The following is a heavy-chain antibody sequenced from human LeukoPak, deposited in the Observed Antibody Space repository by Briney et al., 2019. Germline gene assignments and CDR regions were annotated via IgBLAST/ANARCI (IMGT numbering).Heavy chain of an antibody. Sequence: PSETLSLTCAVYGGSFSGYYWSWLRQPPGKGLEWIGDINHSGSTNYNPSLKSRVTISVDTSKNQFSLKLSSVTAADTAVYYCARLDIVVVPATILGWFESWGQGTLVTVSS. CDR3: ARLDIVVVPATILGWFES. J-gene: IGHJ5*01. CDR2: INHSGST. CDR1: GGSFSGYY. D-gene: IGHD2-2*03. V-gene: IGHV4-34*01.